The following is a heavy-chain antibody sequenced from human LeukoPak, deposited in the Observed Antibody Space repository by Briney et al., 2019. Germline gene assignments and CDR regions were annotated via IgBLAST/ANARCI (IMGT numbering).Heavy chain of an antibody. J-gene: IGHJ4*02. CDR1: GFTFSDYF. CDR3: ATSRVFDY. Sequence: GGSLRLSCVASGFTFSDYFMSWIRQAPGKGLEWLSFINSGGGNIYYADSVKGRFTISRDNAKNTLYLEMNSLRMEDTAIYYCATSRVFDYWGEGNLVTVSS. CDR2: INSGGGNI. V-gene: IGHV3-11*04.